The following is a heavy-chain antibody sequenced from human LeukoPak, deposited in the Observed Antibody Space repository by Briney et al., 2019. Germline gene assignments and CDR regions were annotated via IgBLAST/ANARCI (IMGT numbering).Heavy chain of an antibody. CDR1: GGSFSGYY. CDR2: ISHSGST. Sequence: SETLSLTCAVYGGSFSGYYWSWIRQPPGKGLEWIGEISHSGSTNYNPSLKSRVTISVDTSKNQFSLKLSSVTAADTAVYYCARLTRSDIWGQGTMVTVSS. V-gene: IGHV4-34*01. J-gene: IGHJ3*02. CDR3: ARLTRSDI.